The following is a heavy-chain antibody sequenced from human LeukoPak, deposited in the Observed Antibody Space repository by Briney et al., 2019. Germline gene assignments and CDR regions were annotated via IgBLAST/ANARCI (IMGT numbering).Heavy chain of an antibody. V-gene: IGHV5-51*01. D-gene: IGHD3-3*01. CDR3: ARQYYDFWSGYTQRNWFDP. Sequence: GESLKISCKGSGYSFTSYWIGWVRQMPGKGLEWMGIISPGDSDTRYSPSFQGQVTISADKSISTAYLQWSSLKASDTAMYYCARQYYDFWSGYTQRNWFDPWGQGTLVTVSS. J-gene: IGHJ5*02. CDR2: ISPGDSDT. CDR1: GYSFTSYW.